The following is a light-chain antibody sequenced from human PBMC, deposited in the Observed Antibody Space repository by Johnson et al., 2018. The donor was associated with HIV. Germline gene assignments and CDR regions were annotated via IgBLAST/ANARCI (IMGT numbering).Light chain of an antibody. CDR1: SSNIGNNY. CDR3: GTWDSSLSAGV. V-gene: IGLV1-51*01. Sequence: QSVLTQPPSMSAAPGQTVTISCSGSSSNIGNNYVSWYQQLPGTAPKILIYDNNKRPSGIPDRFSGSKSGTSATLGITGLQTGDEADYYCGTWDSSLSAGVFGTRTKVTVL. CDR2: DNN. J-gene: IGLJ1*01.